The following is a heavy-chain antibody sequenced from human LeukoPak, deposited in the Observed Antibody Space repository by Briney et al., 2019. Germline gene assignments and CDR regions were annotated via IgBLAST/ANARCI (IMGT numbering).Heavy chain of an antibody. D-gene: IGHD6-13*01. J-gene: IGHJ4*02. Sequence: PGGSLRLSCAASGFTFSSYGMHLVRQAPGKGLEWVAVIWFDGNNKYYADSAQGRFTISRDNSKNTLYLQMHSLRAEDTAVYYCARKGIAAADYYFDYWGQGTLVTVSS. V-gene: IGHV3-33*01. CDR1: GFTFSSYG. CDR2: IWFDGNNK. CDR3: ARKGIAAADYYFDY.